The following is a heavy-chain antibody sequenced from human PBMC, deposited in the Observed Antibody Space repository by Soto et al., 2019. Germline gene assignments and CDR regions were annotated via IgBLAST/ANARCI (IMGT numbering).Heavy chain of an antibody. CDR2: ISSSNRTI. CDR1: GFTFRSYS. V-gene: IGHV3-48*02. CDR3: AREGWPLLQAGMDV. Sequence: GGSLRLSCAASGFTFRSYSMNWVRQAPGKGLEWVSYISSSNRTINYADSVKGRFIISRDNAKNSLYLQMHSLRDEDTAVYYCAREGWPLLQAGMDVWGQGTTVTVSS. J-gene: IGHJ6*02. D-gene: IGHD2-15*01.